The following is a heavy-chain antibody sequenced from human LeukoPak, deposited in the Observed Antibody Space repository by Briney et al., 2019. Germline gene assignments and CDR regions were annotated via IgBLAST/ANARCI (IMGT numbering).Heavy chain of an antibody. J-gene: IGHJ4*02. D-gene: IGHD5-18*01. Sequence: GGSLRLSCAASGFTFDDYAMHWVRQAPGKGLEWVSLISGSGGSTYYADSVKGRFTISRDNSKNTVYLQMNSLRAEDTAFYYCAKGSGYSNGDAIDYWGQGTLVTVSS. CDR2: ISGSGGST. V-gene: IGHV3-23*01. CDR1: GFTFDDYA. CDR3: AKGSGYSNGDAIDY.